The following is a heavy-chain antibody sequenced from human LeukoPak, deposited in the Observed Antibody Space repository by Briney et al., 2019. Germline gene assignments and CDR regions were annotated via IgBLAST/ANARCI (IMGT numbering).Heavy chain of an antibody. CDR2: ISGSGGST. V-gene: IGHV3-23*01. D-gene: IGHD5-12*01. CDR1: GFTFSNYA. J-gene: IGHJ3*02. CDR3: ARARYSGYDWDAFDI. Sequence: PGGSLRLSCAAAGFTFSNYAMTWVRQAPGKGLEWVSSISGSGGSTYYADSVKGRFTISRDNSKNTLYLQMYSLRAEDRAVYYCARARYSGYDWDAFDIWGQGTMVTVSS.